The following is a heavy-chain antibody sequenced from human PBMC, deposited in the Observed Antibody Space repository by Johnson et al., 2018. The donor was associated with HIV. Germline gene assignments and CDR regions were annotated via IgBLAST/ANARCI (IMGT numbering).Heavy chain of an antibody. Sequence: QVQLVESGGGVVQPGRSLRLSCAASGFIFSDYVIHWVRQAPGKGLEWVSVISADGRNKYSADSVKGRFTISRDNSKNTLYLQMNSLRAEDTAVYYCARTLRPGPDTFDIWGQGTMVTVSS. CDR3: ARTLRPGPDTFDI. V-gene: IGHV3-30*14. J-gene: IGHJ3*02. CDR1: GFIFSDYV. D-gene: IGHD5-12*01. CDR2: ISADGRNK.